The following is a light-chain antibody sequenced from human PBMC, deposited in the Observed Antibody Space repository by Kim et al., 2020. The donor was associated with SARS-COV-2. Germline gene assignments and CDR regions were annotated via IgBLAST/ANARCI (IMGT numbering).Light chain of an antibody. CDR3: QAWDSSTAV. CDR1: KLGDKY. V-gene: IGLV3-1*01. J-gene: IGLJ1*01. Sequence: SYELTQPPSVSVSPGQTARITCSGEKLGDKYACWYQQKPGQSPVLVIYQDSKRPSGIPERFSGSNSGNTATLTISGTQAMDEADYYCQAWDSSTAVFGTGTKVTVL. CDR2: QDS.